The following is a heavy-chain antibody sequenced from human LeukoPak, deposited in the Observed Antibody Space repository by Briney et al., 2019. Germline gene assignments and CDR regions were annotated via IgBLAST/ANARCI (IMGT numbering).Heavy chain of an antibody. CDR2: IIPIFGTA. V-gene: IGHV1-69*06. CDR1: GYTFTSYY. J-gene: IGHJ4*02. CDR3: ARDSYGSGSYYRD. D-gene: IGHD3-10*01. Sequence: SVKVSCKASGYTFTSYYMHWVRQAPGQGLEWMGGIIPIFGTANYAQKFQGRVTITADKSTSTAYMELSSLRSDDTAVYYCARDSYGSGSYYRDWGQGTLVTVSS.